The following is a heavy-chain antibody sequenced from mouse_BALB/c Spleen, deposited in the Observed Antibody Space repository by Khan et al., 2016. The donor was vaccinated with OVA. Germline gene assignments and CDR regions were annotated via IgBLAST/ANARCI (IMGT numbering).Heavy chain of an antibody. J-gene: IGHJ2*02. CDR3: ARGNYYGYYFDY. V-gene: IGHV3-2*02. Sequence: EVQLQESGPGLVKPSQSLSLTCTVTGYSITSNYAWNWIRQFPGNKLEWMGYISYSGSTTYNPSLKSRISITRDTSKNQFFLQLKSVTTEDTATYYCARGNYYGYYFDYWGQGTSLTCSS. D-gene: IGHD1-1*01. CDR2: ISYSGST. CDR1: GYSITSNYA.